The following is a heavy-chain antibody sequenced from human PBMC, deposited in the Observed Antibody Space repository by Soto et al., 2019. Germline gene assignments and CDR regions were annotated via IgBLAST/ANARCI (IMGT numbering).Heavy chain of an antibody. D-gene: IGHD6-19*01. J-gene: IGHJ4*02. CDR3: AREVEYTSAFGISSSFDY. V-gene: IGHV3-23*01. Sequence: RRACAASGFPFNTFALSCVRQSPGKGLAWVSSISGSGATAYYTDSVKGRFTISSDNSKNTVHLQMNSLRSEDTAVYYCAREVEYTSAFGISSSFDYWGQGTLVTVSS. CDR1: GFPFNTFA. CDR2: ISGSGATA.